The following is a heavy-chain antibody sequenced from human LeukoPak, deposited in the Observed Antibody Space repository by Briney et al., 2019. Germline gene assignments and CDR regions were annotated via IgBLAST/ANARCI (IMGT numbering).Heavy chain of an antibody. CDR3: AKVLGQNTAMVTGYFDY. V-gene: IGHV3-23*01. CDR1: GFTFSSYA. CDR2: ISGSGGST. Sequence: PGGSLRLSCAASGFTFSSYAMSWVRQAPGKGLEWVSAISGSGGSTYYADSVKGRFTISRDNSKNTLYLQMNSLRAEDTAVYYCAKVLGQNTAMVTGYFDYWGQGTLVTVSS. J-gene: IGHJ4*02. D-gene: IGHD5-18*01.